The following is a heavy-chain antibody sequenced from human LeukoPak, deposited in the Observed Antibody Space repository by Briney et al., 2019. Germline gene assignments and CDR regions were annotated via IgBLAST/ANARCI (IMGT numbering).Heavy chain of an antibody. Sequence: SGGSLRLSCSASGFTFSSYAMHWVRQAPGKGLENVSAISSNGGSTYYADSVKGRFTISRDNSKNTLYLQMSSLRAEDTAVYYCVKGGDYGDYVYLFDYWGQGTLVTVSS. CDR2: ISSNGGST. CDR1: GFTFSSYA. V-gene: IGHV3-64D*06. J-gene: IGHJ4*02. CDR3: VKGGDYGDYVYLFDY. D-gene: IGHD4-17*01.